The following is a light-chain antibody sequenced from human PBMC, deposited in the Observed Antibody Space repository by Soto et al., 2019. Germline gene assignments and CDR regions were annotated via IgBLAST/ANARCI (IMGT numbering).Light chain of an antibody. CDR2: AAS. CDR1: RSVTNNN. Sequence: ELVLTQSPGTLSLSPGESVTLSCRASRSVTNNNLAWFQQKPGQAPRLLLHAASTRAVGIPDRFSGSGSGTDFTLAISRLEPEDFAVFYCLQYGNSAYTFGQGTKLEMK. J-gene: IGKJ2*01. CDR3: LQYGNSAYT. V-gene: IGKV3-20*01.